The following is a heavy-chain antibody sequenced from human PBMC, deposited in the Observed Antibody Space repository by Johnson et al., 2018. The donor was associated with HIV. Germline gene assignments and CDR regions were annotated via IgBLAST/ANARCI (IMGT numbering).Heavy chain of an antibody. CDR1: GFTFSSYA. V-gene: IGHV3-66*01. Sequence: VQLVESGGGVVQPGRSLRLSCAASGFTFSSYALHWVRQAPGKGLEWVSVIFSGGSTHYADSVKGRFTISRDKSKNTLYLQMNSLRAEDTDVYYCARERIYGDDAFDIWGQGTMVTVSS. J-gene: IGHJ3*02. CDR3: ARERIYGDDAFDI. CDR2: IFSGGST. D-gene: IGHD4-17*01.